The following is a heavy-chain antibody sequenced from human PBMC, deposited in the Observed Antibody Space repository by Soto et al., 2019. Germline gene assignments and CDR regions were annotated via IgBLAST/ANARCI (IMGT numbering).Heavy chain of an antibody. CDR2: ISGGGDSR. CDR1: GFTFENFA. J-gene: IGHJ4*02. CDR3: AKDLTGAFGNYFDY. Sequence: GGSLRLSCTTFGFTFENFAMSWVRLAPGKGLEWVSGISGGGDSRYYAESVKGRFTISRDNSKNLVYLQMNSLRADDTAIYHCAKDLTGAFGNYFDYWGQGTRVTVSS. V-gene: IGHV3-23*01. D-gene: IGHD3-16*01.